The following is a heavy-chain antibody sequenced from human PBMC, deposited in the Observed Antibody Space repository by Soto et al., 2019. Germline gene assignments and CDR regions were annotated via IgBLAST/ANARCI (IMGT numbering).Heavy chain of an antibody. CDR2: ISGSGGSI. CDR1: GFTFSSYA. Sequence: EVQLLESGGGLVQPGGSLRLSCAASGFTFSSYAMSWVRQAPGKGLEWVSAISGSGGSIYYADSVKGRFTISRDNTKNTLYLQMNSLRAEDTAVYYCAKARVCTNGVCSVGFGDYFDYWGQGTMVTVSS. CDR3: AKARVCTNGVCSVGFGDYFDY. V-gene: IGHV3-23*01. D-gene: IGHD2-8*01. J-gene: IGHJ4*02.